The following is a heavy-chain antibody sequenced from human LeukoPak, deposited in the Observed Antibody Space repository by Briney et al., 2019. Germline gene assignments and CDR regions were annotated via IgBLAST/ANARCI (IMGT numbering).Heavy chain of an antibody. Sequence: GGSLRLSCAASGFTFSSYWMHWVRQAPGKGLVWVSRINSDGSSTSYADSVKGRFIISRDSAKNTLSLQMNSLRAEDTAVFYCVRVACSSMTSCATVDYWGQGTLVTVSS. CDR3: VRVACSSMTSCATVDY. J-gene: IGHJ4*02. CDR1: GFTFSSYW. D-gene: IGHD2-2*01. CDR2: INSDGSST. V-gene: IGHV3-74*01.